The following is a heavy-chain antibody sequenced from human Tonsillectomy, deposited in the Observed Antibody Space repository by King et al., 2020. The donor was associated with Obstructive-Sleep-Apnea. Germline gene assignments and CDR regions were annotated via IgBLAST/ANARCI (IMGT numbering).Heavy chain of an antibody. CDR2: IYYSGSS. J-gene: IGHJ4*02. V-gene: IGHV4-59*01. Sequence: QLQESGPGLVKPSETLSLTCTVSGGSINMYYWSWIRQPPGKGLEWVGYIYYSGSSNYNPSLQSRVTLSDDTPKNQFSLRLRSVTAADTAVYYCARLAHGRFDNWGQGTLVTVSS. CDR1: GGSINMYY. CDR3: ARLAHGRFDN. D-gene: IGHD5-24*01.